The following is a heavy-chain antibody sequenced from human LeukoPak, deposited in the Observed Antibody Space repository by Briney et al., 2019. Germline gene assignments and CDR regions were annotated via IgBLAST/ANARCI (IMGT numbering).Heavy chain of an antibody. CDR1: GYTFTSYG. D-gene: IGHD3-3*01. CDR2: ISAYNGNT. Sequence: ASVKVSCKASGYTFTSYGITWVRQAPGQGLEWMGWISAYNGNTNYAQKVQGRVTMTTDTSTSTAYMELRRLRSDDTAVYYCAREIFGVVIFDYWGQGTLVTVSS. V-gene: IGHV1-18*01. J-gene: IGHJ4*02. CDR3: AREIFGVVIFDY.